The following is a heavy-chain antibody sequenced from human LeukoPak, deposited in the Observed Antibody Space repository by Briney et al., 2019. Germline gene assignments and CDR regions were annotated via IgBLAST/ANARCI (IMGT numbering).Heavy chain of an antibody. D-gene: IGHD2-21*02. V-gene: IGHV3-30*02. CDR3: AKDCGGGCSSTGVVHY. Sequence: GGSLRLSCAASGFTFSSYGIHWVRQAPGKGLEWVEFIRYDGGDKFYADSVKGRFTISRDNSKITLYLQMSSLRAEDTAVYYCAKDCGGGCSSTGVVHYWGQGTLVTV. CDR2: IRYDGGDK. CDR1: GFTFSSYG. J-gene: IGHJ4*02.